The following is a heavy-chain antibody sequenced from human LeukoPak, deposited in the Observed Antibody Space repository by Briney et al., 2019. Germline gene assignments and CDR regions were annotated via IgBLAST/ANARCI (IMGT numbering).Heavy chain of an antibody. V-gene: IGHV3-30*18. D-gene: IGHD3-22*01. J-gene: IGHJ4*02. CDR1: EFTFSSNV. Sequence: ERSLRLSCAASEFTFSSNVMHWVRQAPGKGLEWVAVISYDGSNKYYADSVKGRFTISRDNSKNTLYLQMNSLRGEDTAVYYCAKGRITRIVVAPLDYWGQGTLVTVSS. CDR2: ISYDGSNK. CDR3: AKGRITRIVVAPLDY.